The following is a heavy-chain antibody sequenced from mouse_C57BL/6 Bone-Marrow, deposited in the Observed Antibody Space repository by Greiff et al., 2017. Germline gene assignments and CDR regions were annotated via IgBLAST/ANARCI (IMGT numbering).Heavy chain of an antibody. D-gene: IGHD4-1*01. CDR3: ARNWDAFAY. J-gene: IGHJ3*01. Sequence: VQVVESGPGLVAPSQSLSITCTVSGFSFTSYAISWVRQPPGKGLEWLGVIWTGGGTKYNSALKSRLSISKDNSKSQVFLKMNSLQTDDTARYDCARNWDAFAYWGQGTLVTVSA. CDR1: GFSFTSYA. V-gene: IGHV2-9-1*01. CDR2: IWTGGGT.